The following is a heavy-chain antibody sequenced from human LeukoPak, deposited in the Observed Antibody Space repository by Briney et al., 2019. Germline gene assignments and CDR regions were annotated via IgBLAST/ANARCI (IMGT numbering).Heavy chain of an antibody. Sequence: GGSLRLSCAASGFIISGYAMHWVRQAPGKGLEWVAVISYDGSNKYYADSVKGRFTISRDNSKNTLYLQMYSLRAEDTAVYYCARDGLSSAGAFDIWGQGTMVTVSS. D-gene: IGHD6-6*01. CDR2: ISYDGSNK. J-gene: IGHJ3*02. CDR1: GFIISGYA. CDR3: ARDGLSSAGAFDI. V-gene: IGHV3-30*04.